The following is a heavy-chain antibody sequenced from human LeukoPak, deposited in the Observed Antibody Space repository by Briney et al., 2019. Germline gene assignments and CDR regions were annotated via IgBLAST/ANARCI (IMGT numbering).Heavy chain of an antibody. CDR2: ISYDGSNK. D-gene: IGHD2-15*01. Sequence: GGSLRLSCAASGFTFSSYAMSWVRQAPGKGLEWVAVISYDGSNKYYADSVKGRFTISRDNSKNTLYLQMNSLRAEDTAVYYCARGGRVVVAAIGWFDPWGQGTLVTVSS. J-gene: IGHJ5*02. CDR1: GFTFSSYA. V-gene: IGHV3-30*04. CDR3: ARGGRVVVAAIGWFDP.